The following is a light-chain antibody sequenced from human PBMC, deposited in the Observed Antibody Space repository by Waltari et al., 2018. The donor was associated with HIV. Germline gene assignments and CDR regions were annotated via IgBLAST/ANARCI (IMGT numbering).Light chain of an antibody. CDR3: QAWDSSTAV. Sequence: SYELTPPPSVSVSPGQTASITCSGAKLGDKYACWYQQKPGQSPVLVIYQDSKRPSGIPERFSGSNSGNTATLTISGTQAMDEADYYCQAWDSSTAVFGGGTKLTVL. CDR1: KLGDKY. V-gene: IGLV3-1*01. CDR2: QDS. J-gene: IGLJ2*01.